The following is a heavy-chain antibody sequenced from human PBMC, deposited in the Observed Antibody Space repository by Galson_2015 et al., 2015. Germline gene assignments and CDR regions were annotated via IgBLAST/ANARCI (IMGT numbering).Heavy chain of an antibody. J-gene: IGHJ2*01. CDR1: GFTVSSNY. D-gene: IGHD3-10*01. Sequence: SLRLSCAASGFTVSSNYMNWVRQAPGRGLEWVSVLYSGGSTYFADSVKGRFTISRDNSKNTLYLQLNSLRTEDTAVYYCAREFTGYWYFDLWGRGALLTVSS. V-gene: IGHV3-53*01. CDR3: AREFTGYWYFDL. CDR2: LYSGGST.